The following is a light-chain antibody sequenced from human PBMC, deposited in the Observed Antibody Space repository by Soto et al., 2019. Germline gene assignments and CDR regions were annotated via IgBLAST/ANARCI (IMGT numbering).Light chain of an antibody. CDR3: QQYKSYSWT. V-gene: IGKV1-5*01. CDR2: DAS. CDR1: QGISSW. Sequence: DIQMTQSPSTLSASVGDRVTITCRASQGISSWLAWYQQKPGKAPKLLIYDASSLESGVPSRFSGSGSGTEFTLTISSLQPDDLATYYCQQYKSYSWTFGQGTKVEIK. J-gene: IGKJ1*01.